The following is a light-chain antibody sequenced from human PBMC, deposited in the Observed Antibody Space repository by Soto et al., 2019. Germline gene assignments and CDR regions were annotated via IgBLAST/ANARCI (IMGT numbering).Light chain of an antibody. CDR3: QQYGSSPLT. CDR2: GAS. CDR1: QSVSSSY. V-gene: IGKV3-20*01. Sequence: EIVLTQSPGTVSLTPGERATLSCRASQSVSSSYLAWYQQKPGQAPRLLIHGASSRATGIPDRFSGSESGIDFTLTINRLEPEDFGVYYCQQYGSSPLTFGGGTKVEIK. J-gene: IGKJ4*01.